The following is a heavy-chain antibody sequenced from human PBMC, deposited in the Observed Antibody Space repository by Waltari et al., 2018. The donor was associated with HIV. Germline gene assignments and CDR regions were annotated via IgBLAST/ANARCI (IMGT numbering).Heavy chain of an antibody. CDR2: INPNNGVT. V-gene: IGHV1-2*06. D-gene: IGHD3-10*01. CDR3: ARWPIMRGVVLPLDS. CDR1: GYTFTGSY. Sequence: QVHLVQSGAEVKKPGASVTVSCPASGYTFTGSYIHWVRQAPGQGLEWMGRINPNNGVTNYAQKFQGKVTMTSDTSINTAYMELTRLKSDDTAVFYCARWPIMRGVVLPLDSWGQGTLVTVSS. J-gene: IGHJ4*02.